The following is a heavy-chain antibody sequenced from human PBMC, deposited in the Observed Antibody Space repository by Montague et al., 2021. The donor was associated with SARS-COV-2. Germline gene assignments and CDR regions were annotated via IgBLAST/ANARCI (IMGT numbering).Heavy chain of an antibody. D-gene: IGHD1-7*01. Sequence: SETLSLTCNVSGDSITNTRYFWGWIRQPPGKALGWIGSIYHNGKTYYNPSLKRRALLSIDTSKNQFSLRLSSVIASDTAVYYCAVELNYFFDYWGQGFLVSVSS. CDR2: IYHNGKT. CDR3: AVELNYFFDY. J-gene: IGHJ4*02. V-gene: IGHV4-39*01. CDR1: GDSITNTRYF.